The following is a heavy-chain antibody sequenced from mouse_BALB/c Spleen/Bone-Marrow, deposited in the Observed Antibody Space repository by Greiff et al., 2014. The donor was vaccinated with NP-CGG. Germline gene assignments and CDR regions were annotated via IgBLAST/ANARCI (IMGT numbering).Heavy chain of an antibody. V-gene: IGHV5-12-2*01. Sequence: EVMLVESGGGLVQPGGSLKLSCAASGFTFSSYTMSWVRQTPKKRLEWVAYISNGGGFTYYPDTVKGRFTISRDNAKNTLYLQMSSLNSEDTAMYYCARRGGNYVDWYFDVWGAGTTVTVSS. CDR2: ISNGGGFT. CDR3: ARRGGNYVDWYFDV. CDR1: GFTFSSYT. D-gene: IGHD2-1*01. J-gene: IGHJ1*01.